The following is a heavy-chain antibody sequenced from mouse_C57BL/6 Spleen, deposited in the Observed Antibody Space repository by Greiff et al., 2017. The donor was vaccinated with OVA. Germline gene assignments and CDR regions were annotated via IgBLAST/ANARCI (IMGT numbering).Heavy chain of an antibody. CDR3: ARHEGVVATDYAMDY. D-gene: IGHD1-1*01. J-gene: IGHJ4*01. CDR2: FYPGSGSI. Sequence: QVHVKQSGAELVKPGASVKLSCKASGYTFTEYTIHWVKQRSGQGLEWIGWFYPGSGSIKYNEKFKDKATLTADKSSSTVYMELSRLTSEDSAVYFCARHEGVVATDYAMDYWGQGTSVTVSS. CDR1: GYTFTEYT. V-gene: IGHV1-62-2*01.